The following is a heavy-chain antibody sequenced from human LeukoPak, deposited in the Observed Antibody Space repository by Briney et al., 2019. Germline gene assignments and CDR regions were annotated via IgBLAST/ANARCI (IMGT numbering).Heavy chain of an antibody. CDR1: GFTLSGYW. Sequence: GGSLRLSCAASGFTLSGYWMHWVRQAPGEGLVWVSRMNSDGTITTYADSVKGRFTISRDNAKNTVYLQMNSLRAEDTAVYYCARIAGGSYSVWGQGTLVTVSS. CDR2: MNSDGTIT. V-gene: IGHV3-74*01. CDR3: ARIAGGSYSV. D-gene: IGHD1-26*01. J-gene: IGHJ4*02.